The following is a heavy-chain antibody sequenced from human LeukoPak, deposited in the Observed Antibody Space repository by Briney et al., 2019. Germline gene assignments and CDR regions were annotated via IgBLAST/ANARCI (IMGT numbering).Heavy chain of an antibody. D-gene: IGHD6-6*01. J-gene: IGHJ6*03. CDR2: IYYSGST. V-gene: IGHV4-59*11. CDR3: ARVKQLVGDYYYYYYMDV. Sequence: SETLSLTCTVSGGSISRHYWSWIRQPPGKGLEWIGYIYYSGSTNYNPSLKSRVTISVDQSNNQFSLKLSAVTAADTAVYYCARVKQLVGDYYYYYYMDVWGKGTTVTVSS. CDR1: GGSISRHY.